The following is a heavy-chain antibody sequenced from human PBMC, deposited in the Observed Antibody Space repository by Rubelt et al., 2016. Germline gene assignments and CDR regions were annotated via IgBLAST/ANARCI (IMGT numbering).Heavy chain of an antibody. CDR2: INHSGST. D-gene: IGHD6-13*01. J-gene: IGHJ4*02. Sequence: QVQLQQWGAGLLKPSETLSLTCAVYGASFSGYYWSWIRQPPGKGLEWIGEINHSGSTNYNPSLKSRVTISVDTSKNQFSLRLRSVTAAVTAVYYCARGDIAAAGAPFDYWGQGTLVTVSS. V-gene: IGHV4-34*01. CDR1: GASFSGYY. CDR3: ARGDIAAAGAPFDY.